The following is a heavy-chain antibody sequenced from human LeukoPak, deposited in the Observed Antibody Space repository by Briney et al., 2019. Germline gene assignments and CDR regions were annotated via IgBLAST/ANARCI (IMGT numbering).Heavy chain of an antibody. CDR2: IKQDGSEK. J-gene: IGHJ4*02. D-gene: IGHD1-7*01. CDR1: GFTFSSYW. Sequence: AGGSLRLSCAASGFTFSSYWMSWVRQAPGKGLEWVANIKQDGSEKYYVDSVKGRFTISRDSAKNSLYLQMNSLRAEDTAVYYCAKEVNWNYPYYFDYWGQGTLVTVSS. CDR3: AKEVNWNYPYYFDY. V-gene: IGHV3-7*01.